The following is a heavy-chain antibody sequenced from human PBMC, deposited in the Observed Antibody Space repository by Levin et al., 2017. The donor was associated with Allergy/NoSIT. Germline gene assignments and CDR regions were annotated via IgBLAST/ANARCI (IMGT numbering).Heavy chain of an antibody. CDR2: IYRSGDT. CDR1: GGSISTDNW. CDR3: ATVEGLFCSGVSGSDSVFADASASPALRGLVTMSAIKSENHLSLKLSSVTAADTAVYYCATVEGLFCSGVSCSYSFHY. V-gene: IGHV4-4*02. D-gene: IGHD1-14*01. J-gene: IGHJ4*02. Sequence: GSLRLSCAVSGGSISTDNWWSWIRQPPGKGLEWIGEIYRSGDTNHNPSLRSRVTMSVDKSKNHFSLKLSSVTAADTAVYYCATVEGLFCSGVSGSDSVFADASASPALRGLVTMSAIKSENHLSLKLSSVTAADTAVYYCATVEGLFCSGVSCSYSFHYWGQGALVTVSS.